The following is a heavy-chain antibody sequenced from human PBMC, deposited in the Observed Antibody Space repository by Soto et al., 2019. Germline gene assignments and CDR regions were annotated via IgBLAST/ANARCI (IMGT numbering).Heavy chain of an antibody. CDR3: AYSRLPSTVTTSAEYFQH. CDR1: GFSLTTSGVS. Sequence: QITLKESGPTLVKPTQTLTLTCTFSGFSLTTSGVSVAWIRQPPGKALEWLALIYWDDDKRYSPSLESRLTITKDTSKNRVVLTMTNMDPVDTATYYCAYSRLPSTVTTSAEYFQHWARAPWSPSPQ. V-gene: IGHV2-5*02. D-gene: IGHD4-17*01. J-gene: IGHJ1*01. CDR2: IYWDDDK.